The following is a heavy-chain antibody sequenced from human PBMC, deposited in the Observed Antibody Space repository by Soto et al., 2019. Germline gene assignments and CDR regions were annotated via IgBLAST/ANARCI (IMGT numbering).Heavy chain of an antibody. D-gene: IGHD4-17*01. CDR2: IYYSGNT. J-gene: IGHJ5*02. CDR3: ARDSVFAYYSDHRNPYWFDP. CDR1: GGSVGSGSYY. V-gene: IGHV4-61*03. Sequence: SETLSLTCTVSGGSVGSGSYYWSWIRQTLGKGLEWNGYIYYSGNTDYNPSLRGRATISVDKAKNHLSMQLTSVTSADTAIYYCARDSVFAYYSDHRNPYWFDPWGQGTLVTVSS.